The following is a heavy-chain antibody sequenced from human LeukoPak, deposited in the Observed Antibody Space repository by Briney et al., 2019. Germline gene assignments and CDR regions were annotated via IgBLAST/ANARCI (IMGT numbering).Heavy chain of an antibody. D-gene: IGHD3-10*01. V-gene: IGHV4-59*08. CDR1: GGSISNYY. Sequence: SETLSLTCTVSGGSISNYYWNWIRQPPGKGLEWIGYIFYSGTTNYNPSLKSRVSMSVDTSKNQFSLKLSSVTAADTAVYYCARQGGHYGSGRAYYMDVWGKGTTVTISS. CDR2: IFYSGTT. J-gene: IGHJ6*03. CDR3: ARQGGHYGSGRAYYMDV.